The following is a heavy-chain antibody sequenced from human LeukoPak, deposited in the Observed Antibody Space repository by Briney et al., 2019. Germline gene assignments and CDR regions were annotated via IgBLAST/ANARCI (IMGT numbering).Heavy chain of an antibody. J-gene: IGHJ3*02. CDR3: ARCPGTVVPGAVHDAPDI. V-gene: IGHV3-48*02. D-gene: IGHD6-19*01. Sequence: GGSLRLSCAASGFTFSSYSMNWVRQAPGKGLEWVSYISSSSSTIYYADSVKGRFTISRDNAKNSLYLQMNSLRDEDTAVYYCARCPGTVVPGAVHDAPDIWGQGTVVTVSS. CDR1: GFTFSSYS. CDR2: ISSSSSTI.